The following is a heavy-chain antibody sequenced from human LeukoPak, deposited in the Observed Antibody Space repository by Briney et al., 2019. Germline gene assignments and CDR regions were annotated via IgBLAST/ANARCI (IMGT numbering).Heavy chain of an antibody. V-gene: IGHV3-30*02. D-gene: IGHD2-2*01. CDR2: IRYDGSNK. CDR1: GFTFSSYG. J-gene: IGHJ4*02. CDR3: AKDRSKVVPAAMDYFDY. Sequence: GGSLRLSCAASGFTFSSYGMHWVRQAPGEGLEWVAFIRYDGSNKYYADSVKGRFTISRDNSKNTLYLQMNSLRAEDTAVYYCAKDRSKVVPAAMDYFDYWGQGTLVTVSS.